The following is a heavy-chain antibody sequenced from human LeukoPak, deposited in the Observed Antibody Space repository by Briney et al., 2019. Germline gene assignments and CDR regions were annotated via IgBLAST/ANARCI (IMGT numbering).Heavy chain of an antibody. CDR2: ISHSGST. Sequence: PSETLSLTCAVYGGSLSDYYWSWIRQSPGKGLEWIGEISHSGSTIYNPSLKSRVTISVDTSKNQFSLKLSSVTAADTAVYYCARHPYDVSGSYYCDYWGQGTLVSVSS. V-gene: IGHV4-34*01. J-gene: IGHJ4*02. CDR3: ARHPYDVSGSYYCDY. D-gene: IGHD3-22*01. CDR1: GGSLSDYY.